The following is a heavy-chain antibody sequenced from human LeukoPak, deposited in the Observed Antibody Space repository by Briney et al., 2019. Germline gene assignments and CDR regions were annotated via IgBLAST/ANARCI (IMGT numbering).Heavy chain of an antibody. D-gene: IGHD2-2*01. V-gene: IGHV3-21*01. CDR2: ISSSSSYI. CDR1: GFIFSSYS. CDR3: ASYCSSTSCYSPFDAFDI. Sequence: GSLRLSCAASGFIFSSYSMNWIRQAPGKGLEWVSSISSSSSYIYYADSVKGRFTISRDNAKNSLYLQMNSLRAEDTAVYYCASYCSSTSCYSPFDAFDIWGQGTMVTVSS. J-gene: IGHJ3*02.